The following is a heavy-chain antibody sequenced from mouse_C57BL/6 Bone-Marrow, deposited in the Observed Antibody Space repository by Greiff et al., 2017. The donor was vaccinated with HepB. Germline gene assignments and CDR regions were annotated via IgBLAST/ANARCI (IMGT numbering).Heavy chain of an antibody. V-gene: IGHV5-12*01. D-gene: IGHD1-1*01. CDR3: ARRGNTTVVAPYAMDY. Sequence: EVQRVESGGGLVQPGGSLKLSCAASGFTFSDYYMYWVRQTPEKRLEWVAYISNGGGSTYYPDTVKGRFTISRDNAKNTLYLQMSRLKSEDTAMYYCARRGNTTVVAPYAMDYWGQGTSVTVSS. CDR2: ISNGGGST. CDR1: GFTFSDYY. J-gene: IGHJ4*01.